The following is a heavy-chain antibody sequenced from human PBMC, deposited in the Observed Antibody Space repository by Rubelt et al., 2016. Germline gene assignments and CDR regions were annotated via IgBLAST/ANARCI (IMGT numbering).Heavy chain of an antibody. CDR1: GYTFTSYG. CDR3: ARDRIRIAARQGWYFDL. CDR2: ISASNGNP. J-gene: IGHJ2*01. Sequence: QVQLVQSGAEVKKPGASVKVSCKASGYTFTSYGISWVRQAPGQGLEWMGWISASNGNPNYAQKLQGRVTMTTDTSTSTAYMELRSLRSDDTAVYYCARDRIRIAARQGWYFDLWGRGTLVTVSS. V-gene: IGHV1-18*01. D-gene: IGHD6-6*01.